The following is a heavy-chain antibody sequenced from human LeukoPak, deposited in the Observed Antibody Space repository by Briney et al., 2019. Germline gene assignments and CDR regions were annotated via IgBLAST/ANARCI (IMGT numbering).Heavy chain of an antibody. D-gene: IGHD5-18*01. CDR1: GGSISSYY. J-gene: IGHJ4*02. CDR2: IYTSGST. V-gene: IGHV4-4*07. Sequence: SETLSLTCTVSGGSISSYYGSWIRQPAGKGLEWIGRIYTSGSTNYNPSLKSRVTMSVDTSKNQFSLKLSSVTAADTAVYYCARDLSIQLWSYFDYWGQGTLVTFSS. CDR3: ARDLSIQLWSYFDY.